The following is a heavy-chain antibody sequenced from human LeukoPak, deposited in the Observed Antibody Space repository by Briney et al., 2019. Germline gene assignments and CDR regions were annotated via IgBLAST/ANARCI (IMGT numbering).Heavy chain of an antibody. CDR3: ARVGKFYGMDV. V-gene: IGHV4-34*01. Sequence: PSETLSLTCAVYGGSFSGYYWSWIRQPPGKGLEWIGEINHSGSTNYNPSLKSRVTISVDTSKKQFSLKLSSVTAADTAVYYCARVGKFYGMDVWGQGTTVTVSS. J-gene: IGHJ6*02. D-gene: IGHD4-23*01. CDR2: INHSGST. CDR1: GGSFSGYY.